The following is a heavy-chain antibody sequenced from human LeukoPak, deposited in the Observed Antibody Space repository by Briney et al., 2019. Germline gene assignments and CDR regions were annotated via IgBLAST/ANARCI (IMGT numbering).Heavy chain of an antibody. Sequence: ASVKVSCKASGYTFTSYAMHWVRQAPGQRLEWMGWINTGNGNTKYSQKFQGRVTITRDTSASTAYMELSSLRPEDTAVYYCARLGSSSWAWYFDYWGQGTLVTVSS. CDR3: ARLGSSSWAWYFDY. V-gene: IGHV1-3*04. D-gene: IGHD6-13*01. CDR2: INTGNGNT. J-gene: IGHJ4*02. CDR1: GYTFTSYA.